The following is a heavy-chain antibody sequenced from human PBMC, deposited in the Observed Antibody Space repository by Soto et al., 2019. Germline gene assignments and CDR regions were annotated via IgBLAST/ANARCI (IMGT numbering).Heavy chain of an antibody. J-gene: IGHJ6*03. CDR3: ARLSREGCSSTSCYPNYYYYYMDV. D-gene: IGHD2-2*01. CDR2: IYYSGST. V-gene: IGHV4-59*08. CDR1: CGSISSYY. Sequence: PSETLSLTCTVSCGSISSYYWSWIRQPPGKGPEWIGYIYYSGSTNYNPSLKSRVTISVDTSKNQFSLKLSSVTAADTAVYYCARLSREGCSSTSCYPNYYYYYMDVWGKGTTVTVSS.